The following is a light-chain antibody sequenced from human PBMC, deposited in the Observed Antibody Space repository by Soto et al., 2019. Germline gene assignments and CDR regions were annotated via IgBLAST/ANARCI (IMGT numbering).Light chain of an antibody. CDR2: EVS. V-gene: IGLV2-14*01. J-gene: IGLJ2*01. CDR3: SSYTTSSTYVV. Sequence: QSALTQPASVSGSPGQSITISCTGTSSDVGGYNYVSWYQQHPGKAPKLMIYEVSNRPSGLSNRFSGSKSGNTASLTISGLQAEDEADYYCSSYTTSSTYVVFGGGTKVTVL. CDR1: SSDVGGYNY.